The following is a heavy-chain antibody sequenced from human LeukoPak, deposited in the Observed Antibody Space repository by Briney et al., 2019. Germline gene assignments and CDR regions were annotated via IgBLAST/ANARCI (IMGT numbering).Heavy chain of an antibody. J-gene: IGHJ4*02. D-gene: IGHD6-19*01. CDR3: ARLTSGWYVIY. Sequence: SETLSLTCTVSGGSISNSGYYWGWIRQPPGKGLEWIGTIYYTGNTYYNPSLNSRVTISVDTSKNQFSLKLSSVTDADTAIYYCARLTSGWYVIYWGQGTLVTVSS. V-gene: IGHV4-39*01. CDR2: IYYTGNT. CDR1: GGSISNSGYY.